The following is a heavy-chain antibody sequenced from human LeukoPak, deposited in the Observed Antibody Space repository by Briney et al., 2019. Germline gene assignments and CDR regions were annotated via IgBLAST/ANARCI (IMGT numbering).Heavy chain of an antibody. J-gene: IGHJ4*02. Sequence: GGSLRLSCAASGFTFSSYSMNWVRQAPGKGLEWVSYISSSSSTIYYADSVKGRFTISRDNAKNSLYLQMNSLRAEDTAVYYCARDQYDFLTDYWGQGTLVTVSS. D-gene: IGHD3-3*01. CDR1: GFTFSSYS. CDR3: ARDQYDFLTDY. V-gene: IGHV3-48*01. CDR2: ISSSSSTI.